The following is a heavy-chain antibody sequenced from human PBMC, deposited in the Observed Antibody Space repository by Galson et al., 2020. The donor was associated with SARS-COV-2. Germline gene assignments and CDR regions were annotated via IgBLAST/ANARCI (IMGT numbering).Heavy chain of an antibody. Sequence: GESLKISCMGSGYYFSAYWIGWVRQMPGEGLEWMGLIYPSDSDTRYSPSFQGQGTISVDKSSNTAYLQWSSLKASDTAIYYCARLMAATGDALDLWGQGTVVIVSS. V-gene: IGHV5-51*01. CDR2: IYPSDSDT. D-gene: IGHD6-13*01. CDR1: GYYFSAYW. CDR3: ARLMAATGDALDL. J-gene: IGHJ3*01.